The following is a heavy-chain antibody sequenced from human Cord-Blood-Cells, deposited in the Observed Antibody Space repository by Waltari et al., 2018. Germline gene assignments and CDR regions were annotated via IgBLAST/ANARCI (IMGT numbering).Heavy chain of an antibody. CDR2: IYYSGST. CDR1: GGSISSYY. Sequence: QVQLQESGPGLVKPSETLSLTCTVSGGSISSYYWSWIRPPPGKGLGWIGYIYYSGSTNPYPSLQSRVTTSVDTSKNQCALKLTSVTASDTAVYVCARARYCSGGSCYNWFDPWGQGTLVTVSS. J-gene: IGHJ5*02. V-gene: IGHV4-59*01. CDR3: ARARYCSGGSCYNWFDP. D-gene: IGHD2-15*01.